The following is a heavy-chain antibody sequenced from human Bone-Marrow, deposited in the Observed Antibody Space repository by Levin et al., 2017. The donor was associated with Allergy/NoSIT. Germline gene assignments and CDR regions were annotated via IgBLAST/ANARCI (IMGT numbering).Heavy chain of an antibody. J-gene: IGHJ4*02. CDR1: GFTFSSYS. CDR2: ISSSSTYK. D-gene: IGHD2-2*01. V-gene: IGHV3-21*01. Sequence: GESLKISCAASGFTFSSYSMNWVRQAPGKGLEWVSSISSSSTYKYYADSAKGRFTISRDNAKNSLFLQMNSLRAEDTAVYYCARDSEGSCSSTSCYEIDYWGQGTLVTVSS. CDR3: ARDSEGSCSSTSCYEIDY.